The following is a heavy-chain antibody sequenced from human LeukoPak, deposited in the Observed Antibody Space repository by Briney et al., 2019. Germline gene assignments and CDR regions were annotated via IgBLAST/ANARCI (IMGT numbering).Heavy chain of an antibody. CDR2: ISSSGSTI. CDR3: ARAETTSKYYYYYGMDV. Sequence: GGSLRLSCAASGFTFSSYEMNWVRQAPGKGLEWVSYISSSGSTIYYADSVKGRFTISRDNAKNSLYLQMNSLRAEGTAVYYCARAETTSKYYYYYGMDVWGKGTTVTVSS. V-gene: IGHV3-48*03. CDR1: GFTFSSYE. J-gene: IGHJ6*04. D-gene: IGHD4-17*01.